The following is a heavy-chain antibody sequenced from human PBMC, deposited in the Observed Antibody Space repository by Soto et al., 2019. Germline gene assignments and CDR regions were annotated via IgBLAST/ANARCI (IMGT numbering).Heavy chain of an antibody. V-gene: IGHV3-74*01. Sequence: GSLRLSCAASGIIFSNYRMHWVRQAPGKGLVWVSCISTDGSITNYADSVKGRFTVSRDNAKNTLYLQMNSLRAEDTALYYCARDTDGLHYWGQGTMVTVSS. CDR1: GIIFSNYR. J-gene: IGHJ4*02. CDR3: ARDTDGLHY. CDR2: ISTDGSIT.